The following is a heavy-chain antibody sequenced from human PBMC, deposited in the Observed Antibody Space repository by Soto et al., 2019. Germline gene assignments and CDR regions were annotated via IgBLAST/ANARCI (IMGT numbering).Heavy chain of an antibody. CDR3: ARGILLWFGELLYPDKYNWFDP. CDR2: IYYSGST. J-gene: IGHJ5*02. CDR1: GVSISSSSYY. V-gene: IGHV4-39*01. Sequence: SETLSLTCTVSGVSISSSSYYWGWIRQPPGKGLEWIGSIYYSGSTYYNPSLKSRVTISVDTSKNQFSLKLSSVTAADTAVYYCARGILLWFGELLYPDKYNWFDPWGQGTLVTVSS. D-gene: IGHD3-10*01.